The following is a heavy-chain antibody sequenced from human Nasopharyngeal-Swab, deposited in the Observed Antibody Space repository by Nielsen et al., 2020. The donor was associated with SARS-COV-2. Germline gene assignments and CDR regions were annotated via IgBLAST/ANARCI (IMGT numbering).Heavy chain of an antibody. CDR2: MNPNSGNT. D-gene: IGHD3-22*01. V-gene: IGHV1-8*01. CDR3: AREGPYDSSGYYFNDAFDI. J-gene: IGHJ3*02. Sequence: WVRQAPGQGLEWMRWMNPNSGNTGYAQKFQGRVTMTRNTSISTAYMELSSLRSEDTAVYYCAREGPYDSSGYYFNDAFDIWGQGTMVTVSS.